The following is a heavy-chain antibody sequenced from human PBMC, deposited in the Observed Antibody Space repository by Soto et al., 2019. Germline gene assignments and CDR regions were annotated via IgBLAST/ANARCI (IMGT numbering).Heavy chain of an antibody. D-gene: IGHD3-22*01. V-gene: IGHV2-5*01. Sequence: QITLKESGPTLVRPTQTLTLTCTFSGFSLSSTAVGVGWIRQAPGQAPEWLALMYWNDDNHYSPPPKSRLTLTKDTSKNQVVLTMTNVDPVDTATYYCAHGSGWLFDHWGQGTLVTVTS. CDR3: AHGSGWLFDH. CDR1: GFSLSSTAVG. J-gene: IGHJ4*02. CDR2: MYWNDDN.